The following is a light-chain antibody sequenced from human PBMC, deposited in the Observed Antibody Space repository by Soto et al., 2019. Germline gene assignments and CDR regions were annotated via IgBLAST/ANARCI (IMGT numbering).Light chain of an antibody. CDR2: SAS. V-gene: IGKV1-39*01. CDR1: QSISTY. CDR3: QQNFNVILT. J-gene: IGKJ4*01. Sequence: DIQLTQSPSSLSASVGDTVTITCRASQSISTYLNWCQHKPGTAPRLLISSASNLHTGVPSRFSGSGSEAAFTLTIRSLQPEDSATYFCQQNFNVILTFGGGTKVDIK.